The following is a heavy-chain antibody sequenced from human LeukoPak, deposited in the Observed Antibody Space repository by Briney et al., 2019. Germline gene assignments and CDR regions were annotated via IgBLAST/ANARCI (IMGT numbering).Heavy chain of an antibody. V-gene: IGHV1-69*01. CDR2: IILIFGTA. CDR1: GGTFSSYA. Sequence: ASVKVSCKASGGTFSSYAISWVRQAPGQGLEWMGGIILIFGTANYAQKFQGRVTITADESTSTAYMELSSLRSEDTAVYYCARSFSYSGFWSGYYNYGMDVWGQGTTVTVSS. J-gene: IGHJ6*02. CDR3: ARSFSYSGFWSGYYNYGMDV. D-gene: IGHD3-3*01.